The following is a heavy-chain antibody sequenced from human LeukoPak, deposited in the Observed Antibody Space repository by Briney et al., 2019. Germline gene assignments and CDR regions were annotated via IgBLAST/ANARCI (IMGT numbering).Heavy chain of an antibody. D-gene: IGHD3-10*01. Sequence: ASVKVSCKASGYTFTSYYMHGVRQAPGQGLERRGMINPSGGSTSYAQKFQVRVTMTRDMSTSTVYMELSSLSSEDTAVYYCASHYYYGSGSRDWYFDLWGRGTLVTVSS. V-gene: IGHV1-46*01. CDR3: ASHYYYGSGSRDWYFDL. J-gene: IGHJ2*01. CDR2: INPSGGST. CDR1: GYTFTSYY.